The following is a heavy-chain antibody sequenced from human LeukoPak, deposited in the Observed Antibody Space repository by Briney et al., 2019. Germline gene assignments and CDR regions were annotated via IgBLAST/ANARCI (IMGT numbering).Heavy chain of an antibody. J-gene: IGHJ4*02. CDR1: GGTFSSYA. D-gene: IGHD2-15*01. CDR2: IIPIFGTA. V-gene: IGHV1-69*01. Sequence: SVKVSCKASGGTFSSYAISWVRQAPGQGLEWMGGIIPIFGTANYAQKFQGRVTITADESTSTAYMELSSLRSEDTAVYYCARGGAVAASPYYFDYWDQGTLVTVSS. CDR3: ARGGAVAASPYYFDY.